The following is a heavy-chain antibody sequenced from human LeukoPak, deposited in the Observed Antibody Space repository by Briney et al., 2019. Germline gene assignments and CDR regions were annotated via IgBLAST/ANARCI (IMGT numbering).Heavy chain of an antibody. Sequence: GGSLRLSCAASGVTFSSYSMNWVRQAPGKGLEWVSYISSGSGSIYYADSVKGRFTISRDNAKNSLYLQMNSLRAEDTAVYYCATGAAVGTSRFDYWGQGTLVTVSS. V-gene: IGHV3-48*01. CDR2: ISSGSGSI. J-gene: IGHJ4*02. D-gene: IGHD6-13*01. CDR1: GVTFSSYS. CDR3: ATGAAVGTSRFDY.